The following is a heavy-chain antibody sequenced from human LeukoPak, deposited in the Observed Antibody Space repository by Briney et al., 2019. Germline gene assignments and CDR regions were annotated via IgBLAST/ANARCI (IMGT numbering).Heavy chain of an antibody. V-gene: IGHV7-4-1*02. Sequence: ASVKVSCKASGYTFTRYAINWVRQAPGQGLEWMGWINTNTGNPMYAQGFTGRFVFSLDTSVNTAYLQISSLKAEDTAVYYCARDGANTFGGVIVTQNFDYWGQGTLVTVSS. CDR2: INTNTGNP. J-gene: IGHJ4*02. CDR3: ARDGANTFGGVIVTQNFDY. CDR1: GYTFTRYA. D-gene: IGHD3-16*02.